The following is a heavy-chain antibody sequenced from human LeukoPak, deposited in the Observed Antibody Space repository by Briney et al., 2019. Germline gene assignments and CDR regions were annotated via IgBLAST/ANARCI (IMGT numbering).Heavy chain of an antibody. J-gene: IGHJ5*02. Sequence: PSETLSLTCTVSGGSISSSSYYWGWIRQPPGKGLEWIGSIYYSGSTYYNPSLKSRVTISVDTSKNQFSLKLSSVPAADTAVYYCARGSSSWSHEFDPWGQGTLVTVSS. D-gene: IGHD6-13*01. V-gene: IGHV4-39*01. CDR2: IYYSGST. CDR3: ARGSSSWSHEFDP. CDR1: GGSISSSSYY.